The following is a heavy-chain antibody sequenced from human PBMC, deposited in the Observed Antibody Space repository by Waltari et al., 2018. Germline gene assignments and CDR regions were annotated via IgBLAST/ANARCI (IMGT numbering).Heavy chain of an antibody. CDR1: GYTFRDYY. Sequence: EVQLLQSGAELKEPGPTVRISCKVSGYTFRDYYIHWVQQAPGKGLRWMGLVDPEDGETIYADNFQGRVTISADTSTDTAFMELSSLRSEDTAVFYCATALGDSSSASRPFDFWGQGTMITVSS. D-gene: IGHD6-19*01. CDR2: VDPEDGET. J-gene: IGHJ3*01. CDR3: ATALGDSSSASRPFDF. V-gene: IGHV1-69-2*01.